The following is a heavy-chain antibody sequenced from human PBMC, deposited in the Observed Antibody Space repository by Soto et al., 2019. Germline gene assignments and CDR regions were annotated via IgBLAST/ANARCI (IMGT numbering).Heavy chain of an antibody. J-gene: IGHJ4*02. V-gene: IGHV3-49*03. Sequence: PGGSLRLSCTASGFTFGDYAMSWCRQAPGKGLEWVGFIRSKAYGGTTEYAASVKGRFTISRDDSKSIAYLQMNSLKTEDTAVYYCTQQKAARPPHFDYWGQGTLVTVSS. CDR1: GFTFGDYA. D-gene: IGHD6-6*01. CDR3: TQQKAARPPHFDY. CDR2: IRSKAYGGTT.